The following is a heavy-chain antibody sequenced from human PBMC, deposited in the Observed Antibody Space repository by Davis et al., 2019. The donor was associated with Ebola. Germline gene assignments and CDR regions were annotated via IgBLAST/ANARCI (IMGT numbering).Heavy chain of an antibody. V-gene: IGHV3-73*01. J-gene: IGHJ6*02. D-gene: IGHD3-10*01. CDR3: SAWITMVQGVIGRNGMDV. CDR2: IRSKANSYAT. CDR1: GFTFSSYS. Sequence: GGSLRLSCAASGFTFSSYSMNWVRQASGKGLEWVGRIRSKANSYATAYAASVKGRFTISRDDSKNTAYLQMNSLKTEDTAVYYCSAWITMVQGVIGRNGMDVWGQGTTVTVSS.